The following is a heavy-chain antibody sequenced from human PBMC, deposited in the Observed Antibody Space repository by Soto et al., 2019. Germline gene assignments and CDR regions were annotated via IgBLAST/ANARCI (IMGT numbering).Heavy chain of an antibody. D-gene: IGHD2-15*01. CDR3: ARGYCSGGSCYVYDY. CDR2: ISYDGSNK. J-gene: IGHJ4*02. V-gene: IGHV3-30*03. Sequence: PGGSLRLSCAASGFTFSNYGMHWVRQAPGKGLEWVAIISYDGSNKYYADSVKGRFTISRDNSKNTLYLQMNSLRAEDTAVYYCARGYCSGGSCYVYDYWGQGTLVTVSS. CDR1: GFTFSNYG.